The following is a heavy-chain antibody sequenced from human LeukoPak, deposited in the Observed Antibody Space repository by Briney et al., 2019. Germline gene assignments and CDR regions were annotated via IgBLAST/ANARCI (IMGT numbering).Heavy chain of an antibody. V-gene: IGHV3-7*01. Sequence: QPGGSLRLSCAASGFTVSGNYMRWVRQAPGKGLEWVANIKEDGSIEDYVDSVKGRFTVSRDNAKNSLYLEMNSLRVEDTAVYYCVSQQVAPPWGQGTLVIVSS. J-gene: IGHJ5*02. CDR1: GFTVSGNY. D-gene: IGHD5-12*01. CDR2: IKEDGSIE. CDR3: VSQQVAPP.